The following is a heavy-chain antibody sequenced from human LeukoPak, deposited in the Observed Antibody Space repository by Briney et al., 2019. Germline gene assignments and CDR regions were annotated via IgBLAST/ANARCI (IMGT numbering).Heavy chain of an antibody. CDR1: GGSITTYY. J-gene: IGHJ4*02. CDR3: ATSIDWPNVFDH. V-gene: IGHV4-59*01. CDR2: FYHTGST. D-gene: IGHD2-21*01. Sequence: SETLSLTCTVSGGSITTYYWTWIRQTPDKGLQFIGSFYHTGSTNYNPSLESAVTISEDTSKNQISLELRSVTAADTAVYYCATSIDWPNVFDHWGQGIPVTVSS.